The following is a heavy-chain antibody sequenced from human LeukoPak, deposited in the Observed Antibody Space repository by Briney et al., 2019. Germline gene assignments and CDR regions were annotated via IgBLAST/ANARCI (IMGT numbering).Heavy chain of an antibody. CDR1: GYTFTGYY. CDR3: ARVRPFDWSENWFDP. CDR2: INPNSGGT. V-gene: IGHV1-2*02. D-gene: IGHD3-9*01. Sequence: ASVKVSCKASGYTFTGYYMHWVRQAPGQGLEWMGWINPNSGGTNYAQKFQGRVTMTRDTSISTAYMELSRLRSDDTAVYYCARVRPFDWSENWFDPWGQGTLVTVSS. J-gene: IGHJ5*02.